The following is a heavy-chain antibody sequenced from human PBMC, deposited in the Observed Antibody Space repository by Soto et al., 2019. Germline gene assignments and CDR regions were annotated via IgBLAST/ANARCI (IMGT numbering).Heavy chain of an antibody. J-gene: IGHJ6*02. V-gene: IGHV1-69*01. CDR2: IIPTLGTA. Sequence: QVLLVQSGAEVKKPGSSVKVSCKASGGTFSSYAISWVRQAPGQGLEWMGGIIPTLGTANYAQKFQGRVTITADESTSTAYMELCSLRSEDTAVYYCARVDTTVVFGGTFYYYGLDVWGQGTTVTVSS. CDR3: ARVDTTVVFGGTFYYYGLDV. CDR1: GGTFSSYA. D-gene: IGHD5-18*01.